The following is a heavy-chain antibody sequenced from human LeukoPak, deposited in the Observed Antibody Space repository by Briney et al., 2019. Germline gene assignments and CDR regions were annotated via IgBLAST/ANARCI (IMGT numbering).Heavy chain of an antibody. CDR2: ISGSGEST. D-gene: IGHD3-10*01. CDR3: ARDLSPGGSGQPQHY. CDR1: GFTFSNYA. J-gene: IGHJ4*02. Sequence: GGTLRLSCAASGFTFSNYAMNWVRQAPGKGLEWVSGISGSGESTNYADSVKGRFTISRDNSRNTLYLQMNSLRAEDTAVYYCARDLSPGGSGQPQHYWGQGTLVTVSS. V-gene: IGHV3-23*01.